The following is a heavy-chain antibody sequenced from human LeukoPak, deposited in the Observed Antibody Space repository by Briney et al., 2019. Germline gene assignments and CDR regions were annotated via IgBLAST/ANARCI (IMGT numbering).Heavy chain of an antibody. CDR3: AREAIVVVPAAMSRYYGMDV. Sequence: GASVKVSCKASGYTFTSYGISWVRQAPGQGFEWMGWISAYNGNTNYAQKLQGRVTMTTDTSTSTAYMELRSLRSDDTAVYYCAREAIVVVPAAMSRYYGMDVWGQGTTVTVSS. CDR1: GYTFTSYG. D-gene: IGHD2-2*01. CDR2: ISAYNGNT. V-gene: IGHV1-18*01. J-gene: IGHJ6*02.